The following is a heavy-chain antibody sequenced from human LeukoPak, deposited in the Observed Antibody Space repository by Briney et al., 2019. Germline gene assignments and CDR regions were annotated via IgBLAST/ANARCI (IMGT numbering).Heavy chain of an antibody. CDR3: ARGRDSRSYRAPFDY. J-gene: IGHJ4*02. D-gene: IGHD1-26*01. Sequence: PSETLSLTCTVSGGSISSGDYYWSWIRQPPGKGLEWIGYIYYSGSTNYNPSLKSRVTISVDTSKNQFSLKLSSVTAADTAVYYCARGRDSRSYRAPFDYWGQGTLVTVSS. V-gene: IGHV4-61*08. CDR1: GGSISSGDYY. CDR2: IYYSGST.